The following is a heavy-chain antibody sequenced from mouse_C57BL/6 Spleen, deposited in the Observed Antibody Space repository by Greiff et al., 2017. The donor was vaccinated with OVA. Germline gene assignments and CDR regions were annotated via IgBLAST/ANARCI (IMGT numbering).Heavy chain of an antibody. CDR3: ARSEGYYAMDY. CDR2: INPNNGGT. J-gene: IGHJ4*01. Sequence: EVQLQQSGPELVKPGASVKIPCKASGYTFTDYNMDWVKQSHGKSLEWIGDINPNNGGTIYNQKFKGKATLTVDKSSSTAYMELRSLTSEDTAVYYWARSEGYYAMDYWGQGTSVTVSS. CDR1: GYTFTDYN. D-gene: IGHD3-2*02. V-gene: IGHV1-18*01.